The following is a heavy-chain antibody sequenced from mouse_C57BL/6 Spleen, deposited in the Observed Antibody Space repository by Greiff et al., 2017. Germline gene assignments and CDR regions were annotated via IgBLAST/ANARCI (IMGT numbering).Heavy chain of an antibody. CDR2: IYPGDGDT. D-gene: IGHD2-5*01. CDR3: AREGHYSNPSYAMDY. V-gene: IGHV1-80*01. CDR1: GYAFSSYW. Sequence: VKLMESGAELVKPGASVKISCKASGYAFSSYWMNWVKQRPGKGLEWIGQIYPGDGDTNYNGKFKGKATLTADKSSSTAYMQLSSLTSEDSAVYFCAREGHYSNPSYAMDYWGQGTSVTVSS. J-gene: IGHJ4*01.